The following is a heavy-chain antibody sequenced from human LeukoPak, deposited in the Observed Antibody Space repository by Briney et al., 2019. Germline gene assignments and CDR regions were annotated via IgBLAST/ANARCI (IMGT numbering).Heavy chain of an antibody. Sequence: GGSLRLSCAASGFTFSSYAMSWVRQAPGKGLEWVSAISGSGGSTYYADSVKGRFTISRDNAKNSLYLQMNSLRAGDTAVYYCARVSRGYSYGYVVDYWGQGTLVTVSS. CDR3: ARVSRGYSYGYVVDY. CDR2: ISGSGGST. J-gene: IGHJ4*02. D-gene: IGHD5-18*01. CDR1: GFTFSSYA. V-gene: IGHV3-23*01.